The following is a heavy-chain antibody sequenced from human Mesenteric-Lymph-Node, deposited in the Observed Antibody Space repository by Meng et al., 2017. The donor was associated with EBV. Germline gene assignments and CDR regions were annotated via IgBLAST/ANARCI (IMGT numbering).Heavy chain of an antibody. Sequence: QLRLQESGPGLVKPSEPLSLTCTVSAGSISSSSYYWGWIRQPPGKGLEWIGSIYYSGSTYYNPSLKSRVTISVDTSKNQFSLKLSSVTAADTAVYYCARTPGPVAVPFDYWGQGTLVTVSS. V-gene: IGHV4-39*01. CDR3: ARTPGPVAVPFDY. CDR2: IYYSGST. CDR1: AGSISSSSYY. J-gene: IGHJ4*02. D-gene: IGHD6-19*01.